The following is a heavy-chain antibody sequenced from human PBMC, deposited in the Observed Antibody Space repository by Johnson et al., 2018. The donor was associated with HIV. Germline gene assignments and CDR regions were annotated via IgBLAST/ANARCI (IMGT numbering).Heavy chain of an antibody. Sequence: VQLVESGGGVVQPGRSLRLSCTASAFTFSNYGMHWVRQAPGRGLEWLGRIKTKTEGGTTDYAAPVKGRFTISRDDSINTVYLQMNSLKSEDMAVYYCTTGDCSGGSCHAFDIWGQGTMVTVSS. J-gene: IGHJ3*02. CDR1: AFTFSNYG. D-gene: IGHD2-15*01. CDR3: TTGDCSGGSCHAFDI. CDR2: IKTKTEGGTT. V-gene: IGHV3-15*01.